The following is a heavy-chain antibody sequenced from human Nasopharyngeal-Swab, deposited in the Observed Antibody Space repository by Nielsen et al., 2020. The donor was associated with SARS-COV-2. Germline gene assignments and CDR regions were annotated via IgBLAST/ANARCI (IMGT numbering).Heavy chain of an antibody. V-gene: IGHV3-11*04. CDR2: ISSSGSTI. J-gene: IGHJ3*02. CDR3: ARGLSLVGATNDAFDI. Sequence: WIRQPPGKGLEWVSYISSSGSTIYYADSVKGRFTISRDNAKNSLYLQMNSLRAEDTAVYYCARGLSLVGATNDAFDIWGQGTMVTVSS. D-gene: IGHD1-26*01.